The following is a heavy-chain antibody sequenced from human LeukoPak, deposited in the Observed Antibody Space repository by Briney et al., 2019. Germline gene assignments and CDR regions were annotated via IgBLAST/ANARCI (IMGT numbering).Heavy chain of an antibody. CDR3: AREPFAAPWDY. CDR2: IKEDGSEK. CDR1: GFTLSSYW. J-gene: IGHJ4*02. Sequence: PGGSLRLSCAASGFTLSSYWMIWVRQAPGKGLEWVANIKEDGSEKYYVDSVKGRFTISRDNAMNSLYLQMNSLRVEDTAVYYCAREPFAAPWDYWGQGTLVTVSS. V-gene: IGHV3-7*01. D-gene: IGHD6-13*01.